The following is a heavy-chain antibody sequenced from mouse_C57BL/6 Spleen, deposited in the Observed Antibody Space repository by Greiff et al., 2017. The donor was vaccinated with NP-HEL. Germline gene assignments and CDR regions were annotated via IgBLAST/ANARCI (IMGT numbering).Heavy chain of an antibody. CDR2: ISSGSSTI. CDR3: ARRRNYYGSSYNYAMDY. CDR1: GFTFSDYG. J-gene: IGHJ4*01. Sequence: EVQGVESGGGLVKPGGSLKLSCAASGFTFSDYGMHWVRQAPEKGLEWVAYISSGSSTIYYADTVKGRFTISRDNAKNTLFLQMTSLRSEDTAMYYCARRRNYYGSSYNYAMDYWGQGTSVTVSS. V-gene: IGHV5-17*01. D-gene: IGHD1-1*01.